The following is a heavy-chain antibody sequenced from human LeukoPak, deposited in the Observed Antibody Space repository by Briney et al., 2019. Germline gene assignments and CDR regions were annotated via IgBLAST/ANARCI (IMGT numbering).Heavy chain of an antibody. V-gene: IGHV3-7*05. D-gene: IGHD1-26*01. J-gene: IGHJ4*02. CDR1: GFMFSNYW. CDR3: ARVRQSGSPLDY. Sequence: GGSLRLSCAASGFMFSNYWMSWVRQAPGKGLEWVANIKQDGSETVYVDSVKGRFTISRDNAKNSLFLQMNSLGAEDTAVYYCARVRQSGSPLDYWGQGTLVSVSS. CDR2: IKQDGSET.